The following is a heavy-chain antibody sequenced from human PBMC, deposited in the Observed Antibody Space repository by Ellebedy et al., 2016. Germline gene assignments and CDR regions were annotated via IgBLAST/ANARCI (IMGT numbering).Heavy chain of an antibody. J-gene: IGHJ4*02. V-gene: IGHV3-53*01. CDR2: IYSGGST. D-gene: IGHD2/OR15-2a*01. CDR3: AREHLYFY. CDR1: GFTVSSNY. Sequence: GESLKISCAASGFTVSSNYMSWVRQAPGKGLEWVSVIYSGGSTYYADSVKGRFTISRDNSKNTLYLQMNSLRAEDTAVYYCAREHLYFYWGQGTLVTVSS.